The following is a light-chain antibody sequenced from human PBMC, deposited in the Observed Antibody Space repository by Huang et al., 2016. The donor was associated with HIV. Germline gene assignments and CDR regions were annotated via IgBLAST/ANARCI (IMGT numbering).Light chain of an antibody. Sequence: DIVMTQSPDSLAVSLGERATINCKSSQSVLFSANNKNYLAWYQQKPGQPPKWLISWACTRESGVPDRFSGSGSGTDFTLTISSLQAGDVAVYYCQQYYTTPLTFGGGTKVEI. J-gene: IGKJ4*01. V-gene: IGKV4-1*01. CDR1: QSVLFSANNKNY. CDR3: QQYYTTPLT. CDR2: WAC.